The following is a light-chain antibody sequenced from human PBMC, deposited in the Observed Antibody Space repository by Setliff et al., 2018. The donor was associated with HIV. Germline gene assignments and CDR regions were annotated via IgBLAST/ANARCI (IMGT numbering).Light chain of an antibody. V-gene: IGLV2-11*01. CDR3: CSYAGSSDV. Sequence: QSALAQPRSVSGSPGQSVTTSCTGTSSDVGGYNYVSWYQQHPGKAPKLMIYDVNKRPSGVPDRFSGSKSGKMASLTISGLQAEDEADYYCCSYAGSSDVFGTGTKVTVL. J-gene: IGLJ1*01. CDR1: SSDVGGYNY. CDR2: DVN.